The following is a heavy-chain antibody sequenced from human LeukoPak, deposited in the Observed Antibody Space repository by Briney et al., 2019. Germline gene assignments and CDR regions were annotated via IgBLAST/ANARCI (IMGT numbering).Heavy chain of an antibody. CDR3: ARTPIAAAGTG. V-gene: IGHV4-59*12. J-gene: IGHJ4*02. D-gene: IGHD6-13*01. CDR1: GGSISSYY. Sequence: PSETLSLTCTVSGGSISSYYWSWIRQPPGKGLEWIGSIYYSGSTYYNPSLKSRVTISVDTSKNQFSLKLSSVTAADTAVYYCARTPIAAAGTGWGQGTLVTVSS. CDR2: IYYSGST.